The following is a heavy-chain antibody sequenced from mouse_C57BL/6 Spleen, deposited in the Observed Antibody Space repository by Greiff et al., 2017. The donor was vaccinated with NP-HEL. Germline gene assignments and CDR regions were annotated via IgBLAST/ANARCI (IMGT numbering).Heavy chain of an antibody. V-gene: IGHV1-69*01. CDR1: GYTFTSYW. D-gene: IGHD1-1*01. Sequence: QVQLQQPGAELVMPGASVKLSCKASGYTFTSYWMHWVKQRPGQGLEWIGEIGPSDSYNNSNQKFKGKSTLTVDKSSSTAYMQLSSLTSEDSAVYYCARSPDYYGSSYWYFDVWGTGTTVTVSS. J-gene: IGHJ1*03. CDR2: IGPSDSYN. CDR3: ARSPDYYGSSYWYFDV.